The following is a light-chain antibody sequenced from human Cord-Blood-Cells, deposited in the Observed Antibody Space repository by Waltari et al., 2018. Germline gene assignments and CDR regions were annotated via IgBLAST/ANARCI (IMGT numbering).Light chain of an antibody. J-gene: IGLJ3*02. V-gene: IGLV2-23*01. CDR2: EGS. CDR1: SRAVGSYDL. CDR3: CSYAGSSTWV. Sequence: QSALTQPASGSGSPGQPITLPCTGPSRAVGSYDLVPWYQQHPGKAPKLMIYEGSKRPSGVSNRFSGSKSGNTASLTISGLQAEDEADYYCCSYAGSSTWVFGGGTKLTVL.